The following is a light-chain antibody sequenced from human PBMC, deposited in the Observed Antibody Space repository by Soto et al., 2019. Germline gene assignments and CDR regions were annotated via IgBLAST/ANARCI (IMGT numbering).Light chain of an antibody. V-gene: IGKV1-39*01. Sequence: DIQMTQSPSSLSASVGDRVTITCRASQSISPYLNWYQHKPGKAPKLLIFASSTLHSGVPSRVSGSGSGTDFTLTIYALQPEDFATYYCQQTYTTPCSFGQGTKLETK. CDR2: ASS. CDR1: QSISPY. CDR3: QQTYTTPCS. J-gene: IGKJ2*04.